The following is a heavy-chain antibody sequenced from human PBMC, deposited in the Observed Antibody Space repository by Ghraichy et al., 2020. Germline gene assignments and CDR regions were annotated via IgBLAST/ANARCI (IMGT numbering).Heavy chain of an antibody. J-gene: IGHJ4*02. D-gene: IGHD3-22*01. Sequence: LSLTCAASGFTFSNFAMSWVRQAPGKGLQWVSALSYSGTTTFYADSVKGRFTISRDNSKNTVYLQMNSLRADDTAVYYCARDSHLRITMNIVVPSFNYWGQGTLVTVSS. CDR3: ARDSHLRITMNIVVPSFNY. CDR1: GFTFSNFA. V-gene: IGHV3-23*01. CDR2: LSYSGTTT.